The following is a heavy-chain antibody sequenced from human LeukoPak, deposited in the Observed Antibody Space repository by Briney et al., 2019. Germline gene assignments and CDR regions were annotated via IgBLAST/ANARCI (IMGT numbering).Heavy chain of an antibody. D-gene: IGHD6-13*01. CDR2: MYYSGST. CDR1: SGSISSSSYY. Sequence: ETLSLTCTVSSGSISSSSYYWGWIRQPPGKGLEWIGSMYYSGSTYYNPSLKSRVTISVDTSKNQFSLKLSSVTAADTAVYYCASPNPQQQLTAFPFDYWGQGTLVTVSS. V-gene: IGHV4-39*07. CDR3: ASPNPQQQLTAFPFDY. J-gene: IGHJ4*02.